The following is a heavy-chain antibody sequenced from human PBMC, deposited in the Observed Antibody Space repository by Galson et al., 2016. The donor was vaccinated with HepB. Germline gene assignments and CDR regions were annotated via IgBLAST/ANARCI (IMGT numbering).Heavy chain of an antibody. J-gene: IGHJ4*02. CDR3: ATGVGANRPHFEN. Sequence: SVKVSCKVSGYSLTELYMHWVRQAPGKGLEWMGGFDPDDGETVYVQPFQGRVTMTEDTSTDTAYMELSSLRSEDTAVYYCATGVGANRPHFENWGQGTLVTVAS. V-gene: IGHV1-24*01. CDR1: GYSLTELY. CDR2: FDPDDGET. D-gene: IGHD2-15*01.